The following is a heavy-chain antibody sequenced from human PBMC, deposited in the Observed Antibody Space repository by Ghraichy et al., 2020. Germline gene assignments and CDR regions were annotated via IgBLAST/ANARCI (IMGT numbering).Heavy chain of an antibody. J-gene: IGHJ6*02. CDR2: IYYSGST. V-gene: IGHV4-39*02. Sequence: SETLSLTCTVSGGSISSSSYYWGWIRQPPGKGLEWIGSIYYSGSTYYNPSLKSRVTISVDTSKNQFSLKLSSVTAADTAVYYCARERARRTYYYYGMDVWGQGTTVTVSS. CDR3: ARERARRTYYYYGMDV. D-gene: IGHD1-26*01. CDR1: GGSISSSSYY.